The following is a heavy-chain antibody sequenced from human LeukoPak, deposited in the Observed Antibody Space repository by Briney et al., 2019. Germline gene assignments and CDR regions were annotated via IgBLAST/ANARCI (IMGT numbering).Heavy chain of an antibody. Sequence: GGSLRLSCAASGFTLSAHWMYWVRQDPGKGLVGVSRINPDGSYTNYADSVKGQFTISRDNAKSTLYLQMNSLRTDDTAVYYCARDSQRWSLENFYAMDVWGQGTTVSVSS. V-gene: IGHV3-74*01. CDR3: ARDSQRWSLENFYAMDV. D-gene: IGHD1-1*01. J-gene: IGHJ6*02. CDR2: INPDGSYT. CDR1: GFTLSAHW.